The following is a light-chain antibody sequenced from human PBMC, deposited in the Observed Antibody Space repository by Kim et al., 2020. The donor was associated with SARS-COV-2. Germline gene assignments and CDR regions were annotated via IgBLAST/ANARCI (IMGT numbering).Light chain of an antibody. V-gene: IGKV3-20*01. CDR1: QSVRSSY. J-gene: IGKJ4*01. CDR3: QQYGSSPLVT. Sequence: EIVLTQSPGTLSLSPGERATLSCRASQSVRSSYLAWYQQKPGQPPRLVIYGASSRASGIPDRFSGSGSGTDFTLTINRLEPEDFAVYYCQQYGSSPLVTFGGGTKVDIK. CDR2: GAS.